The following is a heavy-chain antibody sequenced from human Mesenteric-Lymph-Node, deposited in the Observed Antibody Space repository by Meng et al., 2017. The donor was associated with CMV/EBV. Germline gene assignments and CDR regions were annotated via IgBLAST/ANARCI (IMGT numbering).Heavy chain of an antibody. CDR1: GYTFTSYA. V-gene: IGHV1-46*01. CDR2: INPGGGTT. D-gene: IGHD3-9*01. J-gene: IGHJ6*02. CDR3: GIQYYDILTGWEGGMDV. Sequence: ASVKVSCKASGYTFTSYAMNWVRQAPGQGLEWMGTINPGGGTTSYARTFQGRVTMTRDTSTSAVYMELSSLRSEDTAVYYCGIQYYDILTGWEGGMDVWGQGTTVTVSS.